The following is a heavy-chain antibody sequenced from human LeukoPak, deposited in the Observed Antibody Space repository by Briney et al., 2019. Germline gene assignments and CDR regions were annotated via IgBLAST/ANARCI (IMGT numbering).Heavy chain of an antibody. CDR3: AREGGSTGFDY. D-gene: IGHD1-26*01. Sequence: GGSLRLSCAASGFAFSSHAMSWVRQAPGKGLEWVSVIYSGGSTYYADSVKGRFTISRDNSKNTLYLQMNSLRAEDTAVYYCAREGGSTGFDYWGQGTLVTVSS. CDR2: IYSGGST. CDR1: GFAFSSHA. V-gene: IGHV3-53*01. J-gene: IGHJ4*02.